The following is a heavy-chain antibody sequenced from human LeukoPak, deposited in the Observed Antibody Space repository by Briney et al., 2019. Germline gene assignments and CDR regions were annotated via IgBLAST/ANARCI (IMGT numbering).Heavy chain of an antibody. D-gene: IGHD2/OR15-2a*01. CDR3: VRDRGALQYFDY. CDR1: GFTFRNRG. J-gene: IGHJ4*02. V-gene: IGHV3-33*01. CDR2: IWYDGSNK. Sequence: GRSLRLSCAASGFTFRNRGMHWIRQAPGKGLEWVAIIWYDGSNKYYAASVNGRFTISRDNSKNTLYLLMNSLRDDDTAVYYCVRDRGALQYFDYWGQGTLVTVSS.